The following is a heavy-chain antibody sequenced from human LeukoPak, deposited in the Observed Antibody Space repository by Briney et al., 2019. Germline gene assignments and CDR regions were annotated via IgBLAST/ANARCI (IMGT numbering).Heavy chain of an antibody. J-gene: IGHJ3*02. Sequence: GESLQISCKGSGYSFTSYWIGWVRQMPGKGLEWMGIIYPGDSDTRYSPSFQGQVTISADKSISTAYLQWSSLKASDTAMYYCASYYYDSSGYDNDAFDIWGQGTIVTVSS. CDR2: IYPGDSDT. CDR1: GYSFTSYW. CDR3: ASYYYDSSGYDNDAFDI. D-gene: IGHD3-22*01. V-gene: IGHV5-51*01.